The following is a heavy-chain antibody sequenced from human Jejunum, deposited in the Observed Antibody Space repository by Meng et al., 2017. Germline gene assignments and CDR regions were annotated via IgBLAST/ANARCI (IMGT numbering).Heavy chain of an antibody. CDR1: GYTFTASS. J-gene: IGHJ5*02. Sequence: QVHLVQCGAGVKEPGASVKVSCKASGYTFTASSLNWVRQAPGQGLEWMGRISPHSGGTDYAQNFQGRVTLTRDTSISTAYMQMSGLTSDDTAVYYCARDPGLDRWGRGTLVTVSS. CDR2: ISPHSGGT. CDR3: ARDPGLDR. V-gene: IGHV1-2*06.